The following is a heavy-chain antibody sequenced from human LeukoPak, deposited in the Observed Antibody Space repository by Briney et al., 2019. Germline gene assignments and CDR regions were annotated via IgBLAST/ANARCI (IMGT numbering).Heavy chain of an antibody. D-gene: IGHD3-22*01. CDR1: GYTFTGYY. V-gene: IGHV1-2*02. CDR3: ARDLYYYDSSGYYYYFDY. J-gene: IGHJ4*02. Sequence: ASVKVSCKASGYTFTGYYMHWVRQAPGQGLEWMGWINPNSGGTNYAQKFQGRVTMTGDTSISTAYMELSRLRSDDTAVYYCARDLYYYDSSGYYYYFDYWGQGTLVTVSS. CDR2: INPNSGGT.